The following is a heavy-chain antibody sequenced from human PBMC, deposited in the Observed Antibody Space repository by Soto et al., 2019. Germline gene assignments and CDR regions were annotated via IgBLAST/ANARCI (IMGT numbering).Heavy chain of an antibody. V-gene: IGHV4-31*03. CDR2: IYYSGST. CDR1: GGSISSGGYY. CDR3: SIDLNRHYSFDF. Sequence: SETLSLTCTVSGGSISSGGYYWSWIRQHPGKGLEWIGYIYYSGSTYYNPSLKSRVTISVDTSKNQFSLKLSSVTAADTAVYYCSIDLNRHYSFDFRCQAILVTVSS. J-gene: IGHJ4*02.